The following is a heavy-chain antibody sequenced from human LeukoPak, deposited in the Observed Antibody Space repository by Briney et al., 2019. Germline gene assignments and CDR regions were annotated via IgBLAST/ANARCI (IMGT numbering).Heavy chain of an antibody. V-gene: IGHV3-33*01. CDR2: IWYDGSNK. Sequence: GGSQRLSCAASGFTFSNYGMHWVRQAPSQGLEWVAVIWYDGSNKYYADSVRGRFTISRDNSKNTLSLQMNSLRAEDTAVYYCARGNYYGAGTSNLFDYWGQGTLVTVPS. J-gene: IGHJ4*02. CDR1: GFTFSNYG. CDR3: ARGNYYGAGTSNLFDY. D-gene: IGHD3-10*01.